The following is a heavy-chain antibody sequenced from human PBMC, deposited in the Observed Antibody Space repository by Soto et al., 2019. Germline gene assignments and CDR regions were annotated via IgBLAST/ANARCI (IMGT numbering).Heavy chain of an antibody. Sequence: EVQLVESGGGLVQPGRSLRLSCAASGFTFDDYAMHWVRQAPGKGLEWVSGISWNSGSIGYADSVKGRFTISRDNAKNSLYLQMNSLRAEDTALYYCAKDMGQQLEGEDLWGRGTLVTVSS. CDR1: GFTFDDYA. CDR3: AKDMGQQLEGEDL. V-gene: IGHV3-9*01. CDR2: ISWNSGSI. D-gene: IGHD6-13*01. J-gene: IGHJ2*01.